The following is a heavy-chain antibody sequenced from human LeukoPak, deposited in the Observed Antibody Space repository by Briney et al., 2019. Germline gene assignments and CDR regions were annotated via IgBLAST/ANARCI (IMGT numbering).Heavy chain of an antibody. J-gene: IGHJ5*02. CDR1: GFTFSSYS. CDR2: ISSSISYI. D-gene: IGHD2-15*01. Sequence: GGSLRLSCAASGFTFSSYSMNWVRQAPGKGLEWVSSISSSISYIYYADSVKGRFTISSDNAKHSLYLQMNSLRAEDTSVYYCAIDVGYTSPKWFDPWGQGSLVTVSS. V-gene: IGHV3-21*01. CDR3: AIDVGYTSPKWFDP.